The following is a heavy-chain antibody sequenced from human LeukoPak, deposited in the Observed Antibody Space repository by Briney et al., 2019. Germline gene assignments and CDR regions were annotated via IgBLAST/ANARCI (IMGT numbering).Heavy chain of an antibody. CDR3: ARLLFVGALDY. CDR2: IHYSGST. D-gene: IGHD2-21*01. J-gene: IGHJ4*02. CDR1: GGSITNYY. Sequence: SETLSLTCTVSGGSITNYYWTWIRQPPGKGLEWIGYIHYSGSTNYNPSLKSRVTISVDTSKNQFSLKLSSVTAADTAVYYCARLLFVGALDYWGQGTLVTVSS. V-gene: IGHV4-59*08.